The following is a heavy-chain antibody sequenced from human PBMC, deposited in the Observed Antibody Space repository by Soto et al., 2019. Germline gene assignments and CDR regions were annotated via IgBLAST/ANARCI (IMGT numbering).Heavy chain of an antibody. CDR1: GGSISSGGYY. CDR3: ARVDFWSGYYFDY. Sequence: SETLSLTCTVSGGSISSGGYYWSWIRQHPGKGLEWIGYIYYSGSTYYNPSLKSRVTISVDTSKNQFSLKLSSVTAADTAVYYCARVDFWSGYYFDYWGQGTLVTVS. J-gene: IGHJ4*02. D-gene: IGHD3-3*01. V-gene: IGHV4-31*03. CDR2: IYYSGST.